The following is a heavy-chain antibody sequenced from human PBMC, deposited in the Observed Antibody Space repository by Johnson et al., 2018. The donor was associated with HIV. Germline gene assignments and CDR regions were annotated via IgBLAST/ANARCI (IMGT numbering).Heavy chain of an antibody. V-gene: IGHV3-20*04. CDR2: INWNGGST. J-gene: IGHJ3*02. CDR1: GFTFDDYG. CDR3: ESWSSRADAFDI. Sequence: VQLVESGGGLVQPGGSLRLSCAAPGFTFDDYGMSWVRQAPGKGLEWVSGINWNGGSTGYADSVKGRFTISRDNAKNSLYLQMNSLRAEDTALYYCESWSSRADAFDIWGQGTMVTVSS. D-gene: IGHD1-26*01.